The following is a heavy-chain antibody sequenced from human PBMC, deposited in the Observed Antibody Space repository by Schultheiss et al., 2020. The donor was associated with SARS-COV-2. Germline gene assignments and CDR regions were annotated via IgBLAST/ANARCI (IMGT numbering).Heavy chain of an antibody. CDR3: ARHLPDYSYYYYYGMDV. J-gene: IGHJ6*02. CDR2: IHDSGST. Sequence: SETLSLTCTVSGGSISSSDYYWSWIRQHPGEGLEWIGYIHDSGSTYYNSSLRSRATISVDTSKNQFSLKLSSVTAADTAVYYCARHLPDYSYYYYYGMDVWGQGTTVTVSS. V-gene: IGHV4-30-4*08. D-gene: IGHD4-11*01. CDR1: GGSISSSDYY.